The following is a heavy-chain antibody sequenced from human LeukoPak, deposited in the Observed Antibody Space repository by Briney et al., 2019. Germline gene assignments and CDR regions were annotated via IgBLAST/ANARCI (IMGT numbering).Heavy chain of an antibody. D-gene: IGHD1-14*01. CDR3: ARLRPPGDV. CDR1: GFPFSNFI. J-gene: IGHJ6*04. V-gene: IGHV3-48*01. CDR2: ISSSSATI. Sequence: PGGSLRLSCAASGFPFSNFIMNWVRQAPGKGLEWVSYISSSSATIYYADSVKGRFTISRDNAKNSLYLQMNSLRAEDTAVYYCARLRPPGDVWGKGTTVTVSS.